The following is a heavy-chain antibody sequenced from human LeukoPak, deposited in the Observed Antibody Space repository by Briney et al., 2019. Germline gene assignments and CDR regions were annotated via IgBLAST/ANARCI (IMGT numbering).Heavy chain of an antibody. V-gene: IGHV3-23*01. D-gene: IGHD2-15*01. CDR3: AKDLFDIVVVVAATSYFDY. Sequence: GGSLRLSCAASGFTFSSYAMSWVRQAPGKGLEWVSAISGSGGSTYYADSVKGRFTISRDNSKNTPYLQMNSLRAEDTAVYYCAKDLFDIVVVVAATSYFDYWGQGTLVTVSS. CDR2: ISGSGGST. J-gene: IGHJ4*02. CDR1: GFTFSSYA.